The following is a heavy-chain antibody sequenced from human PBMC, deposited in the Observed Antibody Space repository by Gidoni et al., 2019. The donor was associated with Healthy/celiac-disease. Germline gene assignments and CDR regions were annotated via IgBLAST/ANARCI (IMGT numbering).Heavy chain of an antibody. CDR3: AKDRLRLTTHAFDI. Sequence: EVQLVESGGGLVQPGRSLRLSCAASGFTFDDYAMHWVRQAPGKGLEWVSGISWNSGSIGYADSVKGRFTISRDNAKNSLYLQMNSLRAEDTALYYCAKDRLRLTTHAFDIWGQGTMVTVSS. D-gene: IGHD4-4*01. CDR1: GFTFDDYA. CDR2: ISWNSGSI. J-gene: IGHJ3*02. V-gene: IGHV3-9*01.